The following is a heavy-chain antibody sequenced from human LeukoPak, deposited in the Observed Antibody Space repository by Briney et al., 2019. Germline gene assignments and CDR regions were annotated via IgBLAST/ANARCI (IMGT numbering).Heavy chain of an antibody. Sequence: GGSLRLSCAASGFTFSTAWMSWVRQAPGKGLEWVGRIKSKTDGGTTDYGAPVNGRFTISRDDSKNTVTLQMNSLKTEDTAVYHCTTLYDYFWSSPAGVWAKGTTVTVSS. J-gene: IGHJ6*04. D-gene: IGHD3-3*01. CDR3: TTLYDYFWSSPAGV. CDR2: IKSKTDGGTT. CDR1: GFTFSTAW. V-gene: IGHV3-15*01.